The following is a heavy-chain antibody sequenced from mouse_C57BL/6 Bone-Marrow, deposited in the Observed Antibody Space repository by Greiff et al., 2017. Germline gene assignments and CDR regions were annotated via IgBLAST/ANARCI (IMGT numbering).Heavy chain of an antibody. CDR3: AREGLPYCDY. J-gene: IGHJ2*01. CDR1: GYNFTSYG. CDR2: IYPRSGNT. Sequence: VQLQQSGAELARPGASVKLSCKASGYNFTSYGISWVKQRTGQGLEWIGEIYPRSGNTYYNEKFKGKATLTADKSSSTAYLELRSLTSEDSAVYFCAREGLPYCDYWGQGTTLTVSA. D-gene: IGHD2-1*01. V-gene: IGHV1-81*01.